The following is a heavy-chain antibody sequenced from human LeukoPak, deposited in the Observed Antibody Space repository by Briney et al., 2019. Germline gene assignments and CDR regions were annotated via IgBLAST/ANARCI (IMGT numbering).Heavy chain of an antibody. CDR3: ARNPNSYGGFDY. CDR2: INPDSGDT. CDR1: GYSFTGYY. J-gene: IGHJ4*02. D-gene: IGHD5-18*01. V-gene: IGHV1-2*02. Sequence: ASVTVSCKASGYSFTGYYIHWVRQAPGQGLEWMGWINPDSGDTNSAQKFQGRVTLTRDTSISTAYMELSRLTSDDTAVYYCARNPNSYGGFDYWGQGTLVTVSS.